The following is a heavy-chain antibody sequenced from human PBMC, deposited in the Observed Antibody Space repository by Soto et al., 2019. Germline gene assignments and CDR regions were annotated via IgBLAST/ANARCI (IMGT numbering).Heavy chain of an antibody. V-gene: IGHV4-30-4*01. CDR3: ARATYDSSTYYLDY. Sequence: QVQLQESGPGLVKPSQTLSLTCTVSGASISGGDYYWTWIRQPPGKGLEWIGSIYYTGNTYSNPSLESRLSISVDPSNNQFALRLTSVTAPETAIYYFARATYDSSTYYLDYWGQGTLVTVSS. CDR2: IYYTGNT. D-gene: IGHD3-22*01. CDR1: GASISGGDYY. J-gene: IGHJ4*02.